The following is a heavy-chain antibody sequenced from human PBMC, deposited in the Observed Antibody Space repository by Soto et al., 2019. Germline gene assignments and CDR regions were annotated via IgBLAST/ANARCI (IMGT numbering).Heavy chain of an antibody. J-gene: IGHJ4*01. CDR2: INHSGST. CDR1: GGSFSGYY. V-gene: IGHV4-34*01. CDR3: ARKDAYKSRADY. Sequence: SETLSLTCAVYGGSFSGYYWTWIRQPPGKGLEWIGEINHSGSTNYNPSLKRRVTISVDTSENQFSLKLTSVTAADTAVYYCARKDAYKSRADYWGHGTLVTVSS. D-gene: IGHD1-1*01.